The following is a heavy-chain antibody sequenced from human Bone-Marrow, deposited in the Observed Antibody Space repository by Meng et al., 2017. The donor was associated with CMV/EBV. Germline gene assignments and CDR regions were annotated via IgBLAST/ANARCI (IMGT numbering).Heavy chain of an antibody. J-gene: IGHJ4*02. CDR3: GRAYSAYYASGSLDF. CDR2: ISAYNANT. D-gene: IGHD3-10*01. V-gene: IGHV1-18*01. Sequence: SGYTFPNYGVSGVRQAPGQGLEWMGWISAYNANTKYARKIQGRVTMTTDTATSTAYMELRSLRSDDTAVYYCGRAYSAYYASGSLDFWGQGTLVTVSS. CDR1: GYTFPNYG.